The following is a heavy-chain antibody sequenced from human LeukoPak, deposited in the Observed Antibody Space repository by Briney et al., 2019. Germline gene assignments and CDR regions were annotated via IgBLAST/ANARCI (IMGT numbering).Heavy chain of an antibody. J-gene: IGHJ6*04. CDR1: GDSISSSIYY. CDR3: ARLLACTTCNSRLGHVDL. Sequence: SETLSLTCTVSGDSISSSIYYWGWIRQPPGRGLEWIGSINYGGDTHYKPSLRGRITISLDTSKNLFSLELTSVTAADTAVYYCARLLACTTCNSRLGHVDLWGKGTTVTVSS. V-gene: IGHV4-39*07. CDR2: INYGGDT. D-gene: IGHD2-2*01.